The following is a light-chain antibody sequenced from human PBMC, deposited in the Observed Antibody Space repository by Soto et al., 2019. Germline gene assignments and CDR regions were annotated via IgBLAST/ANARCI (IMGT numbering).Light chain of an antibody. CDR2: AAS. J-gene: IGKJ1*01. Sequence: DIQMTQSPSSLSASVGDRVTITCRASQSISTFLNWYQQKPGKAPKLLIYAASSLQSGVPSRFSGSGSATDFTLTISSLQPEDFETYYCQQSYSAPLTLGQGTKVDIK. V-gene: IGKV1-39*01. CDR3: QQSYSAPLT. CDR1: QSISTF.